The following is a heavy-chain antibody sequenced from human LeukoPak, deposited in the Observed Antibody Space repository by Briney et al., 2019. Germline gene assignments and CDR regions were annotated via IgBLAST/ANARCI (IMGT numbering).Heavy chain of an antibody. CDR2: ISWNSGSI. CDR3: ARSGYTRFDY. Sequence: PGRSLRLSCAASGFTFDDYAMHWVRQAPGKGLEWVSGISWNSGSIGYADSVKGRFTISRDNAKNSLYLQMNSLRAEDTALYYCARSGYTRFDYWGQGTLVTVSS. D-gene: IGHD5-24*01. J-gene: IGHJ4*02. CDR1: GFTFDDYA. V-gene: IGHV3-9*01.